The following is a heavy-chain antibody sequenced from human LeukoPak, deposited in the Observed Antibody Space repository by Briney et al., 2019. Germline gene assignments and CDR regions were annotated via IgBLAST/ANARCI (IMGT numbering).Heavy chain of an antibody. CDR1: GFTFSSYG. CDR3: ARGIEYGSGSYYKGYGMDV. V-gene: IGHV3-33*01. Sequence: GRSLRLSCAASGFTFSSYGMHWVRQAPGKGLEWVAVIWYDGSNKYYADSVKGRFTISRDNSKNALYLQMNSLRAEDTAVYYCARGIEYGSGSYYKGYGMDVWGQGTTVTVSS. J-gene: IGHJ6*02. CDR2: IWYDGSNK. D-gene: IGHD3-10*01.